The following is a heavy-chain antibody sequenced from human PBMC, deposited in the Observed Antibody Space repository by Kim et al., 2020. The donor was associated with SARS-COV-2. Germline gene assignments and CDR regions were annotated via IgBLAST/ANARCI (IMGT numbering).Heavy chain of an antibody. CDR3: ASLGYCSGGSCWWYDY. D-gene: IGHD2-15*01. V-gene: IGHV3-11*06. Sequence: SVKGRFTISRDNAKNSLYLQMNSLSAEDTAVYYCASLGYCSGGSCWWYDYWGQGTLVTVSS. J-gene: IGHJ4*02.